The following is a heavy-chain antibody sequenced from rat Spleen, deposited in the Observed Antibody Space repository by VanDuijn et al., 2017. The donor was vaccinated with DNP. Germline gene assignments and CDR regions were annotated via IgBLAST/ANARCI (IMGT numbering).Heavy chain of an antibody. V-gene: IGHV5-22*01. J-gene: IGHJ2*01. CDR3: ARHVLPLRVWDY. Sequence: EVQLVESGGGVVQPGRSLKLSCAASGFTFSDYYMAWVRQAPTKGLEWVAYISYDGRSNYRGDSVKGRFTSSRDNAKSTLYLQMNSLRSEDMATYYCARHVLPLRVWDYWGQGVMVTVSS. D-gene: IGHD1-4*01. CDR2: ISYDGRSN. CDR1: GFTFSDYY.